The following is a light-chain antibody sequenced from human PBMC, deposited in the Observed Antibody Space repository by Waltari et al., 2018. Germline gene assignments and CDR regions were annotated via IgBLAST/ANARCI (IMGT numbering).Light chain of an antibody. CDR2: EVK. V-gene: IGLV2-14*03. CDR1: SSDVGGYKY. CDR3: STYGRTSTVI. J-gene: IGLJ2*01. Sequence: QSALSQPASVSASPGQSITISCTGTSSDVGGYKYVYWYQQHPGKAPKIIIYEVKNRPAGVPNRFSGSKSGNTASLTISDLQAEDEVDYYCSTYGRTSTVIFGGGTRLSVL.